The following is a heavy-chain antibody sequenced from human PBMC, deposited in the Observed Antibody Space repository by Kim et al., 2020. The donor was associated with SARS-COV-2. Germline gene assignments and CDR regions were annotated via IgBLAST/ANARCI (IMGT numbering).Heavy chain of an antibody. V-gene: IGHV3-7*03. D-gene: IGHD3-16*01. J-gene: IGHJ1*01. CDR1: EFTFSDFW. Sequence: LSLTCAASEFTFSDFWMAWVRQAPGKALEWVANIRPDGSGKSYGESVKGRFIISRDNARSSLYLEMKRLRGDDTAGYYCTRENVRFVAFWGPWPLVT. CDR2: IRPDGSGK. CDR3: TRENVRFVAF.